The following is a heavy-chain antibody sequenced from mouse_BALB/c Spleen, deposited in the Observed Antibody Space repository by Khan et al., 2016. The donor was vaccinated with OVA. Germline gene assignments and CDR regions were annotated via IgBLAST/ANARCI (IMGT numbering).Heavy chain of an antibody. CDR1: GYTFINYW. Sequence: QVQLQQSGAELAKPGASVKMSCKASGYTFINYWILWVKQRPGQGLEWIGYINPSTGYTEYNQNFKDKATLTADKSSRTAYMQLISLTSEDSAVYYCARRGLRWDFDYWGQGTTLTVSS. D-gene: IGHD1-1*01. CDR3: ARRGLRWDFDY. J-gene: IGHJ2*01. V-gene: IGHV1-7*01. CDR2: INPSTGYT.